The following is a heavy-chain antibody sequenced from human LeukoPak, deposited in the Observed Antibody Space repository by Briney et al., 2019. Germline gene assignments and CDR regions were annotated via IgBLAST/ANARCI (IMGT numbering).Heavy chain of an antibody. CDR2: ISYDGSNK. J-gene: IGHJ4*02. D-gene: IGHD1-26*01. CDR3: ARLSGSYMDY. V-gene: IGHV3-33*05. Sequence: GGSLRLSCAASGFTFSTYGMHWVRQAPGKGLEWVAVISYDGSNKYYADSVKGRFTISRDNSENTLYLQMNSLRAEDTAVYYCARLSGSYMDYWGQGTLVTVSS. CDR1: GFTFSTYG.